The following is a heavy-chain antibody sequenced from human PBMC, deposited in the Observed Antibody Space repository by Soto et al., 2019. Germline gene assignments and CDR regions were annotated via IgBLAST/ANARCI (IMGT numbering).Heavy chain of an antibody. V-gene: IGHV3-23*01. Sequence: GGSLRLSCAASGFTFGSYAMNWVRQAPGKGLEWVSSTSGGGASTYYADSVKGRFTISRDNSKSTLYLQMNSLRAEDTAVYYCARDQDILTGYYQLAYYFDYWGQGTLVTVSS. D-gene: IGHD3-9*01. CDR1: GFTFGSYA. CDR3: ARDQDILTGYYQLAYYFDY. CDR2: TSGGGAST. J-gene: IGHJ4*02.